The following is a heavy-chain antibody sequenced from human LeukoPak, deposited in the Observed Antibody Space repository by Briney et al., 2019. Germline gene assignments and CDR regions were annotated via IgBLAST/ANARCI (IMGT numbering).Heavy chain of an antibody. CDR2: IYYSGST. Sequence: SETLSLTCTVSGGSISSSSYYWGWLRQPPGKGLEGIGSIYYSGSTYYNPSLKSRVTISVDTSKNQFSLKLSSVTAADTAVYYCAKATYYDFWSGYPQFDYWGQGTLVTVSS. CDR3: AKATYYDFWSGYPQFDY. D-gene: IGHD3-3*01. V-gene: IGHV4-39*07. J-gene: IGHJ4*02. CDR1: GGSISSSSYY.